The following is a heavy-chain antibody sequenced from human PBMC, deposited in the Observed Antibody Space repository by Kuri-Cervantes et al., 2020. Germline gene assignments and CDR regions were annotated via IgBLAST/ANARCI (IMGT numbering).Heavy chain of an antibody. CDR3: ARDPPAPDNWFDP. V-gene: IGHV1-46*01. J-gene: IGHJ5*02. CDR1: GYTFSSYY. CDR2: IDPSGGGT. Sequence: ASVKVSCKASGYTFSSYYIHWVRQAPGQGLEWMGIIDPSGGGTSYAQKFQGRVTMTRNTSISTAYMELSSLRSEDTAVYYCARDPPAPDNWFDPWGQGTLVTVSS.